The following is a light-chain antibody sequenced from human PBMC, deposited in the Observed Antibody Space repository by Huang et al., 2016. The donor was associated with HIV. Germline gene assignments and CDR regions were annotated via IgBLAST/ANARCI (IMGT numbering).Light chain of an antibody. CDR3: QQYNTFT. CDR2: EAS. J-gene: IGKJ3*01. CDR1: QSVSTS. V-gene: IGKV1-5*03. Sequence: IQMTQSSSTLSAAIGDRVTITCRASQSVSTSLAWYQKKPGKAPRLLIQEASSLEKGGPSRFSGSGSGTEFTLTISSLQPDDSATYSCQQYNTFTFGPGTKVDI.